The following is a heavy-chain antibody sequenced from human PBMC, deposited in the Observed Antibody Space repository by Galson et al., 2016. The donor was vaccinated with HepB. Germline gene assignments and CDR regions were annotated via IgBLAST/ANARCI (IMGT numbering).Heavy chain of an antibody. CDR1: GFTFRTNA. Sequence: SLRLSCAASGFTFRTNAMIWVRQTPGKGLEWVSAISATVGSTYYADSVKGRFTISRDNSKNTMYLQMNSLRADDTAVYYCATLPRYCNSGICYSIDYWGQGTLVTVSS. V-gene: IGHV3-23*01. J-gene: IGHJ4*02. CDR2: ISATVGST. D-gene: IGHD2-15*01. CDR3: ATLPRYCNSGICYSIDY.